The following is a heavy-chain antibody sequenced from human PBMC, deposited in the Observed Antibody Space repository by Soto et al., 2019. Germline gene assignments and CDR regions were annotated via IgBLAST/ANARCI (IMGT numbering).Heavy chain of an antibody. V-gene: IGHV3-48*02. CDR3: ARDLGGGYCSGGSCYGYGMDV. Sequence: GGSLRLSCAASGFTFSSYSMNWVRQAPGKGLEWVSYISSSSSTIYYADSVKGRFTISRDNAKNSLYLQMNSLRDEDTAVYYCARDLGGGYCSGGSCYGYGMDVWGQGTTVTVSS. CDR1: GFTFSSYS. J-gene: IGHJ6*02. D-gene: IGHD2-15*01. CDR2: ISSSSSTI.